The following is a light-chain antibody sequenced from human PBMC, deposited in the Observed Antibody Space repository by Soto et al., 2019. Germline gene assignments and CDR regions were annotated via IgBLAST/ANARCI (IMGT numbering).Light chain of an antibody. CDR3: QQYGSSPWT. CDR2: SAS. CDR1: QSLSSS. V-gene: IGKV3-20*01. Sequence: EIVLMQSPVTLSVSPGERATLSCRASQSLSSSLAWYQQKPGQAPRLLIHSASTRATGIPDRFSGSGSGTDFTLIISRLEPEDFAVYYCQQYGSSPWTFGQGTKADIK. J-gene: IGKJ1*01.